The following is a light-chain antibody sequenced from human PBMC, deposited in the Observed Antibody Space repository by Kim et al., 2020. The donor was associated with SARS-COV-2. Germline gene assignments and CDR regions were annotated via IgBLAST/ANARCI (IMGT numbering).Light chain of an antibody. CDR2: AAS. J-gene: IGKJ3*01. CDR3: QQSYITPFT. Sequence: DIQMTQSPSSLSASVGDRDTITCRTTQSISSHLNWYQQKPGSAPKLLISAASTLQGGVPSRFSGSGSETDFTLTISSLQPEDFATYFCQQSYITPFTFGPGTKVDIK. V-gene: IGKV1-39*01. CDR1: QSISSH.